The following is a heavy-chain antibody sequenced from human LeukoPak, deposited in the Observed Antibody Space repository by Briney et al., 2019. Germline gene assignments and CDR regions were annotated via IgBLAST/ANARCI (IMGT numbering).Heavy chain of an antibody. J-gene: IGHJ6*03. V-gene: IGHV1-8*02. D-gene: IGHD3-22*01. CDR3: ARGLDDSSGYYPFYYYYYYMDV. CDR2: MDPNSGNT. Sequence: GASVKVSCKASGGTFSSYAISWVRQAPGQGLEWMGWMDPNSGNTGYAQKFQGRVTMTRNTSISTAYMELSSLRSEDTAVYYCARGLDDSSGYYPFYYYYYYMDVWGKGTTVTVSS. CDR1: GGTFSSYA.